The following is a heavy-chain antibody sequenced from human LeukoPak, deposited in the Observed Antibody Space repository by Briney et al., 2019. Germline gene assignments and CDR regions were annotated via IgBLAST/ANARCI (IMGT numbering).Heavy chain of an antibody. V-gene: IGHV3-9*01. Sequence: PGGSLRLSCAASGFTFDDYAMHWVRQAPGKGLEWVSGISWNSGSIGYADSVKGRYTISRDNAKNSLYLQMNSLRAEDTALYYCAKGTYYYDSSGYRDAFDIWGQGTMVTVSS. CDR2: ISWNSGSI. D-gene: IGHD3-22*01. J-gene: IGHJ3*02. CDR3: AKGTYYYDSSGYRDAFDI. CDR1: GFTFDDYA.